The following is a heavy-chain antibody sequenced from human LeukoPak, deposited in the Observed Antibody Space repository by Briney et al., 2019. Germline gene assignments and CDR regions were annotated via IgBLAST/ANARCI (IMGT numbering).Heavy chain of an antibody. CDR2: IYHSGST. V-gene: IGHV4-30-2*01. J-gene: IGHJ5*02. CDR1: GGSISSGGYS. Sequence: SQTLSLTCAVSGGSISSGGYSWSWIRQPPGKGLEWIGYIYHSGSTYYNPSLKSRVTISVDRSKNQFSLKLSSVTAADTAVYCCARGPVWFGELLNNWFDPWGQGTLVTVSS. CDR3: ARGPVWFGELLNNWFDP. D-gene: IGHD3-10*01.